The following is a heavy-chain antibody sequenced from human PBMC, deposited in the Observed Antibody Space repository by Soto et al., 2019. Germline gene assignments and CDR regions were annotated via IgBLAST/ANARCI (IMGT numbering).Heavy chain of an antibody. V-gene: IGHV1-2*02. CDR3: ARERNSGWSADY. CDR2: INPHTGDI. Sequence: QVQLVQPGAEVRTPSVSVKVTCKASGYTFTGYYMHWVRQAPGQGLEWMGWINPHTGDINYAQKFQGRVTMPRDPSISTAYIELSMLTSDETDVYYCARERNSGWSADYWGQGTLVTLSS. CDR1: GYTFTGYY. D-gene: IGHD6-19*01. J-gene: IGHJ4*02.